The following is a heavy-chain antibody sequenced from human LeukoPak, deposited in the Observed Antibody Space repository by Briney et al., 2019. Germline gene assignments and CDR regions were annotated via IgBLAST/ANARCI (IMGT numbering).Heavy chain of an antibody. J-gene: IGHJ4*02. CDR3: ARPTTGPATQGYDS. CDR2: IYYRGNT. Sequence: SETLSLTCTVSGGSISSSPYYWAWIRQTRGRGLEWIGSIYYRGNTYHNPSLKSRVTISVDTSKNQFSLSVISVTAADTAVYFCARPTTGPATQGYDSWGQGILVTVAS. D-gene: IGHD1-1*01. CDR1: GGSISSSPYY. V-gene: IGHV4-39*01.